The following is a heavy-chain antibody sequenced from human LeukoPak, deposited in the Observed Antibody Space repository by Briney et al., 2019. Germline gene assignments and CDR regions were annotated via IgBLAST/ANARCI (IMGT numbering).Heavy chain of an antibody. V-gene: IGHV6-1*01. Sequence: SQTLSLTCAISGDSVSSNSAAYIWIRQSPSRGLEWLGRTYYRSKCYNDYAVSVKGRITFNPDTSKNQFSLQLNPVTPEDTALYYCARDPRPGELSTGFDYWGQGTLVTVSS. CDR3: ARDPRPGELSTGFDY. D-gene: IGHD3-16*02. CDR1: GDSVSSNSAA. CDR2: TYYRSKCYN. J-gene: IGHJ4*02.